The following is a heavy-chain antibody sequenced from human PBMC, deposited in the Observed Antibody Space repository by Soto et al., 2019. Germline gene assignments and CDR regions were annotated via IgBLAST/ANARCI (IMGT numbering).Heavy chain of an antibody. V-gene: IGHV1-69*01. CDR2: IIPIFGTA. CDR3: ARELGPKYCRGGSCYSSANYY. Sequence: QVQLVQSGAEVKKPGSSVKVSCKASGSTFSSDAISWVRQAPGQGLEWMGGIIPIFGTANYAQKFQGRVTITADESTSTAYMELSSLRSEDTAVYYCARELGPKYCRGGSCYSSANYYWGQGTLVTVSS. CDR1: GSTFSSDA. D-gene: IGHD2-15*01. J-gene: IGHJ4*02.